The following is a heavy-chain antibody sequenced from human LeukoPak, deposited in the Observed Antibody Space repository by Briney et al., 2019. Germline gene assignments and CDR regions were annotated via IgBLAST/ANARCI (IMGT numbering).Heavy chain of an antibody. J-gene: IGHJ5*01. D-gene: IGHD3-22*01. CDR1: GLSFSGYY. CDR2: VTPSGVA. CDR3: ARALYYEPSYLDS. V-gene: IGHV4-34*01. Sequence: SETLSLTCAVYGLSFSGYYWTWIPQPPGKGLDWIGEVTPSGVAHYNPSLKSPFTISVDTSKNQFSLMVTSVTAADTALYFCARALYYEPSYLDSWGRGTLVTVSS.